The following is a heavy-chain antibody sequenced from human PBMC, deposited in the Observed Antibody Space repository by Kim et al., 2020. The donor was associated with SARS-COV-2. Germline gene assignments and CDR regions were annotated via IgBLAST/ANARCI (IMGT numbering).Heavy chain of an antibody. D-gene: IGHD2-15*01. CDR2: IDCGNGNT. CDR1: GHTFTRDS. J-gene: IGHJ4*02. Sequence: ASVKVSCKTSGHTFTRDSIHWVRQVPGQRLEWMGGIDCGNGNTIYSPKFQGRVTLSTDTSASTGYMELSSLRSEDSAVYFCLGGYYFDYWGQGTLVTVSS. CDR3: LGGYYFDY. V-gene: IGHV1-3*01.